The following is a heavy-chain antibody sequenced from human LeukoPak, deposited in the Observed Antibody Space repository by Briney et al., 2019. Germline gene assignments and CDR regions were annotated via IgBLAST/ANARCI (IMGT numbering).Heavy chain of an antibody. CDR2: IYPGDSDT. Sequence: GESLKISCKGSGYSFGSYWIGWVRQMPRKGLEWMGIIYPGDSDTRYSPSFQGQVTISADKSIKTAYLQWSSPKASDTAMYYCASSTAVTTHYFDFWGQGTLVTVSS. J-gene: IGHJ4*02. D-gene: IGHD4-17*01. CDR3: ASSTAVTTHYFDF. CDR1: GYSFGSYW. V-gene: IGHV5-51*01.